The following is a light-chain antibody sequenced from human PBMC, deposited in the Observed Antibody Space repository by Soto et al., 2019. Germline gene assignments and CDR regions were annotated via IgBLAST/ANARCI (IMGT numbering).Light chain of an antibody. CDR1: ERIYSAY. CDR3: QQYNNWPLT. V-gene: IGKV3-20*01. CDR2: GTS. Sequence: EVVLTQSPGTLSLSRGERATLSCRASERIYSAYLGWYQQKPGQAPRLLIYGTSSRATGIPDRFSGSGSGTDFTLTISRREPEDFAVYYCQQYNNWPLTFGGGTKVDIK. J-gene: IGKJ4*01.